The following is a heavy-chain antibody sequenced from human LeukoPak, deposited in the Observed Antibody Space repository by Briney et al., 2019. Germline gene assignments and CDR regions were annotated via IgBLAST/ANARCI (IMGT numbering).Heavy chain of an antibody. Sequence: ASVQVSCKASEYTFTNYDINWVRQATGQGLEWMGWINPNSGNTGYTQKFQGRVTMTRNTSLSTAYMELTSLKSEDTAVYYCAKEYDYIAVTDIYFDYWGQGTLVTVSS. CDR2: INPNSGNT. CDR3: AKEYDYIAVTDIYFDY. CDR1: EYTFTNYD. D-gene: IGHD4-11*01. J-gene: IGHJ4*02. V-gene: IGHV1-8*01.